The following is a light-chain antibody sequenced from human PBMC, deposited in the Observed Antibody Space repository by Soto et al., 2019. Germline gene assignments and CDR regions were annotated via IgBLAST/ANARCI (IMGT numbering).Light chain of an antibody. CDR1: SSDVGSYNL. Sequence: QSALTQPASVSGSPGQSITISCTGISSDVGSYNLVSWYQQHPGKAPELMIYEGSKRPSGVSNRFSGSKSGNTASLTISGLQAEDEADYYCCSYAGSSTLNYVFGTGTKVTVL. CDR2: EGS. J-gene: IGLJ1*01. CDR3: CSYAGSSTLNYV. V-gene: IGLV2-23*03.